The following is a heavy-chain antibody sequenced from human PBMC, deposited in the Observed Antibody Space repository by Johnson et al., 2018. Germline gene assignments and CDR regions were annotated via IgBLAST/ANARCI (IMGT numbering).Heavy chain of an antibody. D-gene: IGHD5-18*01. J-gene: IGHJ6*02. V-gene: IGHV3-33*08. CDR2: IWYAGSNK. CDR1: GFTFSSYG. CDR3: ARARSWGIQLYYYYYGMDV. Sequence: QVQLVESGGGVVQPGRSLRLSCAASGFTFSSYGMHWVRQAPGKGLEWVAVIWYAGSNKYYADSVTGRFTISRDNSKNTLYLQMNSLRAEDTAVYYCARARSWGIQLYYYYYGMDVWGQGTTVTVSS.